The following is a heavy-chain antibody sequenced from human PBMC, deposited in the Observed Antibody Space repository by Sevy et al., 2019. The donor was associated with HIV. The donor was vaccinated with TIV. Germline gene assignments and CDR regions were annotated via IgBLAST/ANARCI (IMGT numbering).Heavy chain of an antibody. D-gene: IGHD1-20*01. J-gene: IGHJ3*02. V-gene: IGHV3-30-3*01. CDR1: GFTFSSYA. CDR3: ASDMGHEFYLRYNDAFDI. Sequence: GGSLRLSCAASGFTFSSYAMHWVRQAPGKGLEWVAVISYDGSNKYYADSVKGRFTISRDNSKNTQYLQMDSLSAEDTAVYYCASDMGHEFYLRYNDAFDIWGQGTMVTVSS. CDR2: ISYDGSNK.